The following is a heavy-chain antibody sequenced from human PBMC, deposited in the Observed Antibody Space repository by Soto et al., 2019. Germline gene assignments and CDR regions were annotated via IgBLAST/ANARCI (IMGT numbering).Heavy chain of an antibody. V-gene: IGHV1-46*01. CDR2: INPSGGST. Sequence: ASVKVSCKASGYTFTSYYMHWVRQAPGQGLEWMGIINPSGGSTSYAQKFQGRVTMTRDTSTSTVYMELSSLRSEDTAVYYCAREYCTNGVCYTQLFDYWGQGTLVTVSS. CDR3: AREYCTNGVCYTQLFDY. J-gene: IGHJ4*02. D-gene: IGHD2-8*01. CDR1: GYTFTSYY.